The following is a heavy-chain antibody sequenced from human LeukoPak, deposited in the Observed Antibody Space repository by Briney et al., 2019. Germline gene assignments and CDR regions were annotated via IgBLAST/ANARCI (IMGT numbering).Heavy chain of an antibody. D-gene: IGHD5-12*01. CDR1: GFTFSSYD. Sequence: GGSLRLSCAASGFTFSSYDMHWVRQATGKGLEWVSAISGSGGSTYYADSVKGRFTISRDNSKNTLYLQMNSLRAEDTAVYYCAKGRGSKLDAFDIWGQGTMVTVSS. J-gene: IGHJ3*02. CDR2: ISGSGGST. V-gene: IGHV3-23*01. CDR3: AKGRGSKLDAFDI.